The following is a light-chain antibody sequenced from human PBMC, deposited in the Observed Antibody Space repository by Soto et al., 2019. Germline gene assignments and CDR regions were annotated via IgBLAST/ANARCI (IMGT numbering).Light chain of an antibody. CDR2: ATS. J-gene: IGKJ5*01. V-gene: IGKV3-11*01. Sequence: EIVLTQSPATLSLSPGERATLSCRASQSITNYLGWYQQKPGQAPRLLIYATSNRATGIPARFSDSGSGTDFTLTISTLEPEDFSVYYCQQRYNGPVTFGQGTRLEI. CDR1: QSITNY. CDR3: QQRYNGPVT.